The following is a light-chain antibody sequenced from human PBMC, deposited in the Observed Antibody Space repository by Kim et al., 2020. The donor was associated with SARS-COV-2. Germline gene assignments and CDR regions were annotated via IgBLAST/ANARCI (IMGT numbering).Light chain of an antibody. CDR3: QQYGSSPST. CDR1: QSVSSSY. Sequence: SPAERAPLSCRASQSVSSSYLAWYQQKPGQAPRLLIYGASSRATGIPDRFSGSGSGTDFTLTISRLEPEDFAVYYCQQYGSSPSTFGQGTKVDIK. V-gene: IGKV3-20*01. J-gene: IGKJ1*01. CDR2: GAS.